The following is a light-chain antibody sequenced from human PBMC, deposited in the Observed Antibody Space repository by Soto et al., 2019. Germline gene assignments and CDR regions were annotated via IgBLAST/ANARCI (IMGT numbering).Light chain of an antibody. V-gene: IGLV1-47*01. CDR3: SAWDDSLSGRV. J-gene: IGLJ7*01. CDR2: SNV. Sequence: QSVLTQPPSASGTPGQRVTISCSGSTSNIGSHYVYWYQQLPGTAPKLLIYSNVQRPAGVPDRFSGSKSGTSASLAISGLRSEDEADYYCSAWDDSLSGRVFGGGTQLTVL. CDR1: TSNIGSHY.